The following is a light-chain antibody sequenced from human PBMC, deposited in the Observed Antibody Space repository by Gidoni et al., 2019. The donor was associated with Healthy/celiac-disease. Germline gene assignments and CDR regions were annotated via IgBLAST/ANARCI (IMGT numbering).Light chain of an antibody. Sequence: DIQMTQSPSSLSASVGDRVTITCQASQDISNYLNWYQQKPGKAPKLLIYDASNLETGVPSRFSGSGSGTDFTFNISSLQPEDIATYYCQQYDNPYTFGQGTKLEIK. CDR3: QQYDNPYT. CDR1: QDISNY. CDR2: DAS. J-gene: IGKJ2*01. V-gene: IGKV1-33*01.